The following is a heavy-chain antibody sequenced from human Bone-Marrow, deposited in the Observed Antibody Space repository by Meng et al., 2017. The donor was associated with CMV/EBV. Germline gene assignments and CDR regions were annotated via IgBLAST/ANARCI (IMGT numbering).Heavy chain of an antibody. CDR2: ISAYNGNT. CDR1: GYIFPSYG. D-gene: IGHD2-2*01. Sequence: ASVKVSCKASGYIFPSYGITWIRQAPGQGLEWMTSISAYNGNTNYAQKVQGRVTVTTDTSTSKAYMELRSLRSDDTAVYYCAREFGMRYQLLFSYYYYGMDVWGQGTTVTVSS. V-gene: IGHV1-18*01. J-gene: IGHJ6*02. CDR3: AREFGMRYQLLFSYYYYGMDV.